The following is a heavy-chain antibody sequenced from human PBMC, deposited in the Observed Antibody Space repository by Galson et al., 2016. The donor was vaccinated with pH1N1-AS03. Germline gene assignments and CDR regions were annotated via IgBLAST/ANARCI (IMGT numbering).Heavy chain of an antibody. CDR1: GGTFSSYA. CDR3: ARDRGSYYGSDPWESEYYYYGMDV. CDR2: IIAMFGTA. V-gene: IGHV1-69*06. J-gene: IGHJ6*02. Sequence: SVKVSCKASGGTFSSYAISWVRQAPGQGLEWMGGIIAMFGTANYAQKVQGRVTITADKSTSTAHMELSSLRSEDTAVYYCARDRGSYYGSDPWESEYYYYGMDVWGQGTTVTVSS. D-gene: IGHD3-10*01.